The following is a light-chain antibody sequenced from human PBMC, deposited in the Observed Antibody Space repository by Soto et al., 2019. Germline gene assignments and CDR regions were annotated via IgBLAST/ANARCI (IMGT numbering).Light chain of an antibody. CDR3: SSYTSSSTLVV. Sequence: QSVLTQPASVSGSPGQSITISCTGTSSDVGGYNYVSWYQQHPGKAPKLMIYDVSNRPSGVSNRFSGSKSGNTASLTISGLQAEDEADYHCSSYTSSSTLVVFGGGTQLTVL. CDR2: DVS. V-gene: IGLV2-14*01. J-gene: IGLJ2*01. CDR1: SSDVGGYNY.